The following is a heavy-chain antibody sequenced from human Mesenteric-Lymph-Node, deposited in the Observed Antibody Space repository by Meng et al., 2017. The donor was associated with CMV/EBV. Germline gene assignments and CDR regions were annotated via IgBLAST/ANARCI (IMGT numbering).Heavy chain of an antibody. V-gene: IGHV3-23*01. CDR3: ASLFLGSGSYPFDY. CDR1: GFTFSSYA. Sequence: GESLKISCAASGFTFSSYAMSWVRQAPGKGLEWDSGISGSGGSTYYADSVKGRFTISRDNAKNSLYLQMNSLRAEDTAVYYCASLFLGSGSYPFDYWGQGTLVTVSS. D-gene: IGHD3-10*01. J-gene: IGHJ4*02. CDR2: ISGSGGST.